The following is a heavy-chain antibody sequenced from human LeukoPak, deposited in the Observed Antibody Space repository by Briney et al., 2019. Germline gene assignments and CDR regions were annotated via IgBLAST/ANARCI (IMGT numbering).Heavy chain of an antibody. CDR3: ARRAVAGTH. J-gene: IGHJ4*02. Sequence: SETLSLTCAVYGGSFSGYYWSLIRQPPGKGLEWIGEINHSGSTNYNPSLKSRVTISVDTSKNQFSLKLSSVTAADTAVYYCARRAVAGTHWGQGTLVTVSS. V-gene: IGHV4-34*01. D-gene: IGHD6-19*01. CDR1: GGSFSGYY. CDR2: INHSGST.